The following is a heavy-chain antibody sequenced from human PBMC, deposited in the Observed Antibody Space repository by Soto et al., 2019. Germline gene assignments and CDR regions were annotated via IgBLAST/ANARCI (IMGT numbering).Heavy chain of an antibody. J-gene: IGHJ4*02. CDR2: INAGNGNT. V-gene: IGHV1-3*01. D-gene: IGHD2-2*02. CDR3: ARDTALLDY. CDR1: GYTFTSYA. Sequence: QVQLVQSGAEVKKPGASVKVSCKASGYTFTSYAMHWVRQAPGQRLEWMGWINAGNGNTKYSQKFQGRVTITRDTSASTASMELSSLRSEDTALYYCARDTALLDYWGQGTLVTVSS.